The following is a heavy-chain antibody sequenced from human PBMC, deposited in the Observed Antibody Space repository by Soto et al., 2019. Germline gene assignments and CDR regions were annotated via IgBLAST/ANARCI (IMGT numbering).Heavy chain of an antibody. D-gene: IGHD2-15*01. V-gene: IGHV1-69*02. CDR3: ARTSRPRMPWYFDL. CDR2: IIPILGIA. J-gene: IGHJ2*01. CDR1: GGTFSSYT. Sequence: QVQLVQSGAEVKKPGSSVKVSCKASGGTFSSYTISWVRQAPGQGLEWMGRIIPILGIANYAQKFQGRVTSTADKSTSTAYVEMSSLRSEDTAVYYCARTSRPRMPWYFDLWGRGTLVTVSS.